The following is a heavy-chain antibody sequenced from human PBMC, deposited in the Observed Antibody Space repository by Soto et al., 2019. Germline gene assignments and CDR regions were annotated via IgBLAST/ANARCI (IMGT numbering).Heavy chain of an antibody. J-gene: IGHJ6*03. D-gene: IGHD3-3*01. CDR2: ISAYNGNT. CDR1: GYTFTSYG. Sequence: ASVKVSCKASGYTFTSYGISWVRQAPGQGLEWMGWISAYNGNTNYAQKLQGRVTMTTDTSTSTAYMELRSLRSDDTAVYYCARVLRFLEWLKYYYYMDVWGKGTTVTVSS. CDR3: ARVLRFLEWLKYYYYMDV. V-gene: IGHV1-18*01.